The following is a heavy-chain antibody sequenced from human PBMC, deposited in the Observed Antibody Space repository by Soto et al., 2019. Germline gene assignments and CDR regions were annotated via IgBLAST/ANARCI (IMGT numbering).Heavy chain of an antibody. CDR1: GFDFSSYR. J-gene: IGHJ4*02. D-gene: IGHD5-12*01. Sequence: EVQLVESGGGQVKPGGSLRLSCAASGFDFSSYRMDWVRQAPGKGLEWVSSISKTSSTISYADSVRGRFTISRDNAHNSLFLQMDGLRVQDTAVYYCVRAVLLSVYVPDFWGQGTLVTVSS. CDR3: VRAVLLSVYVPDF. V-gene: IGHV3-21*01. CDR2: ISKTSSTI.